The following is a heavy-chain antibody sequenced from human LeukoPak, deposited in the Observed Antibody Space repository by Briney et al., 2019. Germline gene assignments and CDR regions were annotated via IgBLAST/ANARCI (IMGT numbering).Heavy chain of an antibody. CDR3: AKLGAIVVATFFDY. CDR1: GFTFSSYA. V-gene: IGHV3-23*01. D-gene: IGHD3-22*01. CDR2: ISGSGGST. Sequence: PGGSLRLSCAASGFTFSSYAMSWVRQASGKGLEWVSAISGSGGSTYYADSVKGRFTISRDNSKNTLYLQMNSLRAEDTAVYYCAKLGAIVVATFFDYWGQGTLVTVSS. J-gene: IGHJ4*02.